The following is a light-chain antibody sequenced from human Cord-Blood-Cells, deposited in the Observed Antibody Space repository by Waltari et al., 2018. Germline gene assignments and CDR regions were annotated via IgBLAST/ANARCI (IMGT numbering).Light chain of an antibody. CDR1: QSLLHSNGYNY. V-gene: IGKV2-28*01. CDR2: LGS. Sequence: ISCRSSQSLLHSNGYNYLDWYLQKPGQSPQLLIYLGSNRASGVPDRFSGSGSGTDFTLKIGRVEAEDVGVYYCMQALQTPFTFGPGTKVDIK. CDR3: MQALQTPFT. J-gene: IGKJ3*01.